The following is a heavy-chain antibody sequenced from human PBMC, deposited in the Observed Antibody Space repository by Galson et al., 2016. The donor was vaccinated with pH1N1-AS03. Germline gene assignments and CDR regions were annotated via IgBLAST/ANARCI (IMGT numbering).Heavy chain of an antibody. D-gene: IGHD5-18*01. Sequence: SVKVSCKASGVTFRNFVISWVRQAPGQGLEWVGGIIAIFGTPKHAQKFQGRVKINADESTSTAYLELSRLTSEDTAVHYGARGRVYNYGSGGAAFDIWGQGTTVTVSS. CDR3: ARGRVYNYGSGGAAFDI. CDR2: IIAIFGTP. V-gene: IGHV1-69*13. CDR1: GVTFRNFV. J-gene: IGHJ3*02.